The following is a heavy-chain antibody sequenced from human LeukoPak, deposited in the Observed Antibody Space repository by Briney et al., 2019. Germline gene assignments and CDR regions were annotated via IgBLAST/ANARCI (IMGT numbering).Heavy chain of an antibody. V-gene: IGHV4-34*09. CDR2: IYYSGST. J-gene: IGHJ4*02. D-gene: IGHD4-23*01. CDR3: ARAVAGGKEFFDY. Sequence: SETLSLTCAVYGGSFSGYYWSWIRQPPGKGLEWIGYIYYSGSTYYNPSLKSRVTISVDTSKNQFSLKLSSVTAADTAVYYCARAVAGGKEFFDYWGQGTLVTVSS. CDR1: GGSFSGYY.